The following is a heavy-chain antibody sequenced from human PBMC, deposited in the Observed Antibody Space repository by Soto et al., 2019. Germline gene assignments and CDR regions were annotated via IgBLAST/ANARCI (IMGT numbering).Heavy chain of an antibody. V-gene: IGHV3-30*18. CDR1: GFTFSSYG. D-gene: IGHD3-10*01. CDR3: AKDLMVRGAYYYYGMDV. J-gene: IGHJ6*02. Sequence: QMQLVESGGGVVQPGRSLRLSCAASGFTFSSYGMHWVRQAPGKGLEWVAVISYDGSNKYYADSVKGRFTISRDNSKNTLYLQMNSLRAEDTAVYYCAKDLMVRGAYYYYGMDVWGQGTTVTVSS. CDR2: ISYDGSNK.